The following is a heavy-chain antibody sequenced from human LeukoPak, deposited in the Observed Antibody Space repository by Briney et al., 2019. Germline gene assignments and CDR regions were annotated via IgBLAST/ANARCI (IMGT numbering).Heavy chain of an antibody. V-gene: IGHV4-59*08. J-gene: IGHJ3*02. D-gene: IGHD6-19*01. CDR3: ARGYSSGLSAAFDI. CDR2: IYYSGST. Sequence: SETLSLTCTVSGGSISSHYWSWIRQPPGKGLEWIGYIYYSGSTNYNPSLKSRVTISVDTSKNQFSLKLSSVTAADTAVYYCARGYSSGLSAAFDIWGQGTMVTVSS. CDR1: GGSISSHY.